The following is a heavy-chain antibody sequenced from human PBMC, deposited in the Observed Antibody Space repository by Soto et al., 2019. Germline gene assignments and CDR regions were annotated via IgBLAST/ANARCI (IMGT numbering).Heavy chain of an antibody. CDR2: INPNNGGT. D-gene: IGHD2-21*01. Sequence: QVQLLQSGAEVKQPGASLKVSCKASGFTFTGYYIHWVRQAPGQGLEWMGWINPNNGGTIYAHKFQGRVTMTRDTTISTAYMEVSSLRSDDTAVYYCARSAIVLTIYVPTADWFDPWGQGTLVTVSS. V-gene: IGHV1-2*02. CDR1: GFTFTGYY. J-gene: IGHJ5*02. CDR3: ARSAIVLTIYVPTADWFDP.